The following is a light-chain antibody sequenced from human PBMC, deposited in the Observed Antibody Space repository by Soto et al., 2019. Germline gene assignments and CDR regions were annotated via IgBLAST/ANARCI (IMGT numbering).Light chain of an antibody. CDR1: QSLRRSS. CDR2: DAS. Sequence: EIVLTQSPGTLSLSPGERATLSCRASQSLRRSSLAWYQQKPGQAPRLLIYDASSRPTGIPDRFSASGSGTDFPLTISRLEPEDFEVYYCQQYGSSPITFGQGTRLEIK. V-gene: IGKV3-20*01. J-gene: IGKJ5*01. CDR3: QQYGSSPIT.